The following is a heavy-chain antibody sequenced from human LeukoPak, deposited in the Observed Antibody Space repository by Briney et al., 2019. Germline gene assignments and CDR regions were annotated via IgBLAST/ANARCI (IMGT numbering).Heavy chain of an antibody. CDR2: ISAYNGNT. D-gene: IGHD5-18*01. J-gene: IGHJ6*02. V-gene: IGHV1-18*01. CDR1: GYTFTSYG. Sequence: ASVKVSCKVSGYTFTSYGINWVRQAPGQGLEWMGWISAYNGNTNYAQKLQGRVTMTTDTSTSTAYMELRSLRSDDTAVYYCARRYVDTAMVTDRSSYYYYGMDVWGQGTTVTVSS. CDR3: ARRYVDTAMVTDRSSYYYYGMDV.